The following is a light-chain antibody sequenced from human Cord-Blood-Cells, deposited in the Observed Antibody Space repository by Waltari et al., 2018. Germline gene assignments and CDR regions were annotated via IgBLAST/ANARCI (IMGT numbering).Light chain of an antibody. Sequence: EIVLTQSPGTLSLSPGERATLSCRASQSVSSSYLAWYQQKPGQAPRLLIYGASSRATGIPDRFSGSGSGKDFTLTISRLEPEDFAVYYWQEYGSSLPFGGGTKVEIK. V-gene: IGKV3-20*01. CDR3: QEYGSSLP. CDR1: QSVSSSY. J-gene: IGKJ4*01. CDR2: GAS.